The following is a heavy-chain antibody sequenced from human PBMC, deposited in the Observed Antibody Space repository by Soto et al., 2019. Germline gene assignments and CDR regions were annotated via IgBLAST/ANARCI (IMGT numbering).Heavy chain of an antibody. J-gene: IGHJ4*02. CDR3: ARAVAGTYFDY. CDR2: INAGNGYT. D-gene: IGHD6-19*01. CDR1: GFTFSGYA. Sequence: ASVKVSCKASGFTFSGYAMHWVRQAPGQSLEWMGWINAGNGYTKYSQKFQGRVTITADKSTSTAYMELSSLRSEDTAVYYCARAVAGTYFDYWGQGTLVTVSS. V-gene: IGHV1-3*01.